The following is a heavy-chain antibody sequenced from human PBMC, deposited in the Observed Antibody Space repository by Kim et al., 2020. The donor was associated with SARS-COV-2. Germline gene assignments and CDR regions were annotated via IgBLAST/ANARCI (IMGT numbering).Heavy chain of an antibody. CDR1: GYTFTSYA. Sequence: ASVKVSCKASGYTFTSYAMNWVRQAPGQGLEWMGWINTNTGNPTYAQGFTGRFVFSLDTSVSTAYLQISSLKAEDTAVYYCASQPYYYDSSGYYPTWGGIFDYWGQGTLVTVSS. V-gene: IGHV7-4-1*02. D-gene: IGHD3-22*01. J-gene: IGHJ4*02. CDR2: INTNTGNP. CDR3: ASQPYYYDSSGYYPTWGGIFDY.